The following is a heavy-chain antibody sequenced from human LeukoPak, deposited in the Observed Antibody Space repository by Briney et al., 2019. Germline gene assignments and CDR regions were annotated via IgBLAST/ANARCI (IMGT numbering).Heavy chain of an antibody. D-gene: IGHD2-15*01. CDR2: INHSGST. CDR3: AXXXXXXXSCYPLWGYYGMDV. V-gene: IGHV4-34*01. CDR1: GGSFSGYY. J-gene: IGHJ6*02. Sequence: PSETLSLTCAVYGGSFSGYYWSWIRQPPGKGLEWIGEINHSGSTNYNPSLKSRVTISVDTSKNQFSLKLSSVTAADTAVYYCAXXXXXXXSCYPLWGYYGMDVWGQGTTVTVSS.